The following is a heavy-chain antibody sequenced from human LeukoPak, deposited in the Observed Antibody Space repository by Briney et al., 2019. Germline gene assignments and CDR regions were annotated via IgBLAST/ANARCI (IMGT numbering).Heavy chain of an antibody. Sequence: GGSLRLSCAASGFTFSSYSMNWVRQASGKGLEWVSSISSSSSYIYYADSVKGRFTISRDNAKNSLYLQMNSLRAEDTAVYYCARDYSSGYYYFDYWGQGTLVTVSS. CDR3: ARDYSSGYYYFDY. CDR1: GFTFSSYS. D-gene: IGHD3-22*01. CDR2: ISSSSSYI. J-gene: IGHJ4*02. V-gene: IGHV3-21*01.